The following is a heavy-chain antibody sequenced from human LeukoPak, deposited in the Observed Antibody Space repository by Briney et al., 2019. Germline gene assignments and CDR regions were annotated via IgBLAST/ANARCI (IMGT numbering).Heavy chain of an antibody. D-gene: IGHD6-13*01. J-gene: IGHJ4*02. V-gene: IGHV1-18*01. CDR1: GYTFTSYG. Sequence: ASVKVSCKASGYTFTSYGISCVRQAPGQGLEWMGWISAYNGNTNYAQKLQGRVTMTTDKSTSTAYMELRSLRSDDTAVYYCASGDSSSWYLSYWGQGTLVTVSS. CDR2: ISAYNGNT. CDR3: ASGDSSSWYLSY.